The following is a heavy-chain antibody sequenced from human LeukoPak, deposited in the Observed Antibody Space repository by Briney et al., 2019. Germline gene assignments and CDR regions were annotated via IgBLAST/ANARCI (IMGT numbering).Heavy chain of an antibody. J-gene: IGHJ4*02. Sequence: SGPTLVNPTQTLTLTCTFSGFSLNTSAMCVSWIRQPPGKALEWLARSDWDDDKYYFRSLKTRLTISKDTSKNQVVLTMTNMDPVDTATYYCARMTTVTPFDYWGQGTLVTVSS. CDR3: ARMTTVTPFDY. CDR1: GFSLNTSAMC. V-gene: IGHV2-70*11. CDR2: SDWDDDK. D-gene: IGHD4-17*01.